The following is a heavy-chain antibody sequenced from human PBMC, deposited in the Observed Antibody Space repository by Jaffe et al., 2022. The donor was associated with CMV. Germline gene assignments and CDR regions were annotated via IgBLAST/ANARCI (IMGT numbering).Heavy chain of an antibody. V-gene: IGHV5-10-1*03. CDR2: FDPSDSYT. Sequence: EVQLVQSGAEVKKPGESLRISCKGSGYNFTSYWITWVRQMPGKGLEWMGRFDPSDSYTDYSPSFQGHVTISADKSITTAYLQWSSLKASDTAMYYCARGGAVTTRLYSYFMDVWGKGTTVTVSS. D-gene: IGHD4-17*01. CDR1: GYNFTSYW. J-gene: IGHJ6*03. CDR3: ARGGAVTTRLYSYFMDV.